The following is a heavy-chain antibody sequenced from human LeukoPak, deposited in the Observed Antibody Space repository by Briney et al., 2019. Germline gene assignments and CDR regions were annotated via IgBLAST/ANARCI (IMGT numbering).Heavy chain of an antibody. CDR1: GFTFGDYA. D-gene: IGHD5-18*01. J-gene: IGHJ4*02. CDR3: TRVGYSYGLFDY. CDR2: IRSKAYGGTT. Sequence: PGGSLRLSCTASGFTFGDYAMSWVRQAPGKGLEWVGFIRSKAYGGTTEYAASVKGRFTISRDDSKSIAYLQMNSLKTEDTAVYYCTRVGYSYGLFDYWGQGTLVTVSS. V-gene: IGHV3-49*04.